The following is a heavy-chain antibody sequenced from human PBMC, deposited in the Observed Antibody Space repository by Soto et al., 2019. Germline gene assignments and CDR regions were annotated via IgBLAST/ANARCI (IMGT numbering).Heavy chain of an antibody. D-gene: IGHD3-3*01. CDR3: AKVSEYDFWSGYHPTRSFDP. CDR1: GFTFSSYA. V-gene: IGHV3-23*01. CDR2: ISGSGGST. J-gene: IGHJ5*02. Sequence: PGGSLRLSCAASGFTFSSYAMSWVRQAPGKGLEWVSAISGSGGSTYYADSVKGRFTISRDNSKNTLYLQMNSLRAEDTAVYYCAKVSEYDFWSGYHPTRSFDPWGQGTLVIVSS.